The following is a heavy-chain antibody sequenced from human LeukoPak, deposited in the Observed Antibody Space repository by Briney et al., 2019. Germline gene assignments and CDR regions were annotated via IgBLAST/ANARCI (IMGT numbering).Heavy chain of an antibody. J-gene: IGHJ3*02. D-gene: IGHD1-7*01. Sequence: PSETLSLTCTVSGGSVNDGGFSWSWIRQPLGKGLEWIGYTHHSGTTYYNPSLRGRVTMPVDTSKNHFSLKLTSATAADTAVYFCARNNSNYAAFDIWGQGTMVTVSS. CDR1: GGSVNDGGFS. V-gene: IGHV4-30-2*01. CDR3: ARNNSNYAAFDI. CDR2: THHSGTT.